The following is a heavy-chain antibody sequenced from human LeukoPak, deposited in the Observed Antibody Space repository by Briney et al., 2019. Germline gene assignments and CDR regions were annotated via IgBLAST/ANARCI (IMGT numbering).Heavy chain of an antibody. CDR2: ISYDGSNK. V-gene: IGHV3-30*18. CDR1: GFTFSSYG. CDR3: AKDRRSTVTPPNYFDY. D-gene: IGHD4-17*01. Sequence: PGRSLRLSCAASGFTFSSYGMHWVRQAPGKGLEWVAVISYDGSNKYYADSVKGRFTISRDNSKNTLYLQMNSLRAEDTAVYYCAKDRRSTVTPPNYFDYWGQGTLVTVSS. J-gene: IGHJ4*02.